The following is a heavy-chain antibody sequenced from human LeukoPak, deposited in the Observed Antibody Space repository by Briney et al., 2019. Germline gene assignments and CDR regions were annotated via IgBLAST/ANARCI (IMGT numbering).Heavy chain of an antibody. Sequence: SVKVSCKASGYTFTSYGISWVRQAPGQGLEWMGWISAYNGNTNYAQKLQGRVTMTTDTSTSTAYMELRSLRSDDTAVYYCARYYSSGWNYYYGMDVWGQGTTVTVSS. D-gene: IGHD6-19*01. J-gene: IGHJ6*02. CDR2: ISAYNGNT. CDR3: ARYYSSGWNYYYGMDV. V-gene: IGHV1-18*01. CDR1: GYTFTSYG.